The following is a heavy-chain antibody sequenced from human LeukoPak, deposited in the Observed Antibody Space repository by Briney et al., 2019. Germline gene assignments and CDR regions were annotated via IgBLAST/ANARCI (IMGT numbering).Heavy chain of an antibody. J-gene: IGHJ4*02. CDR2: TWYDGSNK. CDR3: ARGTTLYDSSGDDFDY. Sequence: PGGSLRLSCAASGFTFSSYGMHWVRQAPGKGLEWVAVTWYDGSNKYHADSVKGRFTISRDNSKNTLYLQMNSLRAEDTAMYYCARGTTLYDSSGDDFDYWGQGTLVTVSS. V-gene: IGHV3-33*01. CDR1: GFTFSSYG. D-gene: IGHD3-22*01.